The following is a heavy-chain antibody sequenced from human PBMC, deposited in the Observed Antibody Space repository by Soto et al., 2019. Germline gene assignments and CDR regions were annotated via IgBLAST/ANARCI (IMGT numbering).Heavy chain of an antibody. V-gene: IGHV1-18*04. CDR1: GYTFTTYG. Sequence: ASVKVSCKASGYTFTTYGISWVRQAPGQGLEWMGWISPYNGTTKYAEKFQGEMTMTTDTATSTAYLQWSSLKASDTAMYYCARQRFGEFTFYYYYGMDVWGQGTTVTVS. J-gene: IGHJ6*02. CDR2: ISPYNGTT. D-gene: IGHD3-10*01. CDR3: ARQRFGEFTFYYYYGMDV.